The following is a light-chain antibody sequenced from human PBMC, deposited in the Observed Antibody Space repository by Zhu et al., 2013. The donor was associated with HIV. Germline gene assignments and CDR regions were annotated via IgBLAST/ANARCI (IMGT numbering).Light chain of an antibody. V-gene: IGKV1-9*01. J-gene: IGKJ3*01. CDR3: QHVNNNAV. CDR2: AAS. Sequence: DIQLTQSPSFLSASVGDRVTITCRASQDIGKYLAWYQQRPGKAPELFVYAASTTQSGVPSRFGGRGSGTEFTLNIDGLQPEDFATYYCQHVNNNAVFGPGTKVDV. CDR1: QDIGKY.